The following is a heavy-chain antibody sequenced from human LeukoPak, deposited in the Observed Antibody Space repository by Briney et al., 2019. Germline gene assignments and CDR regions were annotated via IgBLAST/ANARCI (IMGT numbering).Heavy chain of an antibody. Sequence: SVKVSCKASGGTFSSYAISWVRQAPGQGLEWMGRIILIFGTANYAQKFQGRVTITADKSTSTAYMELSSLRSEDTAVYYCALHTYYYDSSGYYPPYFDYWGQGTLVTVSS. CDR1: GGTFSSYA. J-gene: IGHJ4*02. D-gene: IGHD3-22*01. CDR2: IILIFGTA. V-gene: IGHV1-69*06. CDR3: ALHTYYYDSSGYYPPYFDY.